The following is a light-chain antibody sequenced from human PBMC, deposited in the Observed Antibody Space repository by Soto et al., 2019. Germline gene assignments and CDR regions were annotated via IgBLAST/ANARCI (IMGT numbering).Light chain of an antibody. CDR1: QGVTTN. CDR2: GAS. Sequence: EIVLTQSPGTLSLSPGERATLSCRAGQGVTTNFAWYQQKSGQAPRLLIYGASTRATGIPASFSGSGSGTEFTLTINSLQSDDFALYYCQQYNNWPRTFGQGTKVDIK. V-gene: IGKV3-15*01. CDR3: QQYNNWPRT. J-gene: IGKJ1*01.